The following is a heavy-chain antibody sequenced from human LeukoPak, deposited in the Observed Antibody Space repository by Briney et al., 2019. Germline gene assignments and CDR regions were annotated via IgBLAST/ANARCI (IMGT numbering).Heavy chain of an antibody. CDR3: ARRPGSFHDY. V-gene: IGHV3-23*01. D-gene: IGHD3-10*01. J-gene: IGHJ4*02. CDR2: VGRSGADT. Sequence: GGSLRLSCAASGFTFSSYAVSWFRQAPGKGLEWVSTVGRSGADTYYADSVRGRFTISKDSSKNTLQMNSLSAEDTAVYYCARRPGSFHDYWGQGTLVTVSS. CDR1: GFTFSSYA.